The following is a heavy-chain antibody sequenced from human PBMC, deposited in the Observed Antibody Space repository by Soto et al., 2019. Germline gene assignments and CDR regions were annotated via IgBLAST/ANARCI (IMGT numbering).Heavy chain of an antibody. Sequence: ASVKVSFKASGYTFTSYAMHWVRQAPGQRLEWMGWINAGNGNTKYSQKFQGRVTITRDTSASTAYMELSSLRSEDTAVYYCARDLYYYDSSGYSYWGQGTLVTVSS. CDR2: INAGNGNT. CDR1: GYTFTSYA. J-gene: IGHJ4*02. D-gene: IGHD3-22*01. V-gene: IGHV1-3*01. CDR3: ARDLYYYDSSGYSY.